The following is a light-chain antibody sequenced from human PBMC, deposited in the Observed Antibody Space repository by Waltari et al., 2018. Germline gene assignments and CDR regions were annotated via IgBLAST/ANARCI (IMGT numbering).Light chain of an antibody. V-gene: IGLV2-14*03. Sequence: HSALTQPASVSGSPGQTVTISCTGTSSDSGRYNYVAWYQHHPYKVPKLIIYDVNNRPSGISERFSASKSGDTASLTISGLRAEDEADYYCSSFVGANNLAWVFGGGTKVTV. CDR2: DVN. CDR3: SSFVGANNLAWV. CDR1: SSDSGRYNY. J-gene: IGLJ3*02.